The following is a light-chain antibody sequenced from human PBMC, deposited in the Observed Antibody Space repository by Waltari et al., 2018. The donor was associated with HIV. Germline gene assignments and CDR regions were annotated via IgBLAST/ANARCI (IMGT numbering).Light chain of an antibody. CDR3: NSRDTTGNHWV. V-gene: IGLV3-19*01. Sequence: SSDLTQDPAVSVALGQTVRITCQGDSLRSYYATWFQQKPGPAPVLVLYGKNNRPSGIPDRFSGSKSGSTASLTITGAQAEDEADYHCNSRDTTGNHWVFGGGTTLTVL. J-gene: IGLJ3*02. CDR1: SLRSYY. CDR2: GKN.